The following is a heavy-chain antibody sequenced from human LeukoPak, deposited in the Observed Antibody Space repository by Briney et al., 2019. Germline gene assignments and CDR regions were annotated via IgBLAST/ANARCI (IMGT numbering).Heavy chain of an antibody. D-gene: IGHD3-9*01. J-gene: IGHJ4*02. Sequence: PSGTLSLTCAVSGGSISSSNWWSWVRQPPGKGLEWIGYIYYSGSTNYNPSLKSRVTISVDTSKNQFSLKLSSVTAADTAVYYCARSPSGWLNYFDYWGQGTLVTVSS. CDR1: GGSISSSNW. CDR3: ARSPSGWLNYFDY. V-gene: IGHV4-4*02. CDR2: IYYSGST.